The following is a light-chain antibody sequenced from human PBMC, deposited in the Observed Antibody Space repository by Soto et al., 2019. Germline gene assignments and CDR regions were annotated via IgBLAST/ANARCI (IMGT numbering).Light chain of an antibody. Sequence: QSVLTQSPSASGTPGQRVTISYSGSNSNIGDNTVTWYHQLPGAAPKLLIYKTHQRPSGVPDRFSGSKSGTSASLAISGLQSEDEGDYYCATWDDSLNGPVFGGGTKVTVL. CDR3: ATWDDSLNGPV. J-gene: IGLJ3*02. CDR2: KTH. V-gene: IGLV1-44*01. CDR1: NSNIGDNT.